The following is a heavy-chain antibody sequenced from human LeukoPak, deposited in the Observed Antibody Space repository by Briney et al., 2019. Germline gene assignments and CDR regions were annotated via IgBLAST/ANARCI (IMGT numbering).Heavy chain of an antibody. CDR1: GFTFSSYS. Sequence: GSLRLSFAASGFTFSSYSINWVRQAPGKGLGLVSSISSSSSYIYYADSVKGRFTISRDNAKNSLYLQMNSLRAEDTAVYYCARDLVAGGSFYGMDVWGQGTTVTVSS. D-gene: IGHD2-15*01. CDR3: ARDLVAGGSFYGMDV. J-gene: IGHJ6*02. CDR2: ISSSSSYI. V-gene: IGHV3-21*01.